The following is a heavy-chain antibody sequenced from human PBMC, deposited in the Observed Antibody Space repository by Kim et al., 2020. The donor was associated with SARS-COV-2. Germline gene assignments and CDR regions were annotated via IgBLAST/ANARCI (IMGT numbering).Heavy chain of an antibody. CDR1: GFTFSSYA. CDR2: IRDGDST. Sequence: GGSLRLSCAASGFTFSSYAMSWVRQAPGKGLEWVSSIRDGDSTYYADSVKGRFTISRDNSRNTLYLQMNSLRGEDTAVYYCAKSPQVNSGWYGAFDIWGQGTMVTVSS. J-gene: IGHJ3*02. V-gene: IGHV3-23*01. CDR3: AKSPQVNSGWYGAFDI. D-gene: IGHD6-19*01.